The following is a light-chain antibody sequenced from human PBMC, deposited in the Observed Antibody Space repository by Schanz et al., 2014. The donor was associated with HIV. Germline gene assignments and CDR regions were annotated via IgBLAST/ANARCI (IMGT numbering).Light chain of an antibody. Sequence: QSVLTQPPSASGTPGQRVTISCSGSSSNFRSNAVNWYQQLPGTAPRLVIYNTFHRPSGVPDRFSGSQSCTSASLAISGLQSEDESDFFCATWDDSLDGWVFGGGTKLTVL. V-gene: IGLV1-44*01. CDR1: SSNFRSNA. J-gene: IGLJ3*02. CDR3: ATWDDSLDGWV. CDR2: NTF.